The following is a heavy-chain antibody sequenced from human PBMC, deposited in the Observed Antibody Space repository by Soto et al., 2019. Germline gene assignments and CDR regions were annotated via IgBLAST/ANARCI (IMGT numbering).Heavy chain of an antibody. J-gene: IGHJ3*02. CDR1: GGPFSTYY. D-gene: IGHD3-9*01. Sequence: SETLSLTCVVSGGPFSTYYYNWIRQSPGKGLEWIGEINHSGSNNYSPSFKSRVTMSLDTSKNQFSLKLTSVTAADTAVYYCARGGSNDWQVAFDIWGQGTMVTVSS. V-gene: IGHV4-34*01. CDR2: INHSGSN. CDR3: ARGGSNDWQVAFDI.